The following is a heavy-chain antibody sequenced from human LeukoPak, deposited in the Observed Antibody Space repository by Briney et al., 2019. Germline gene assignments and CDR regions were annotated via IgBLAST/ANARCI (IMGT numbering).Heavy chain of an antibody. J-gene: IGHJ4*02. CDR3: TRDAGHCHSSGCWKPSDY. Sequence: PGGSLRLSCAASGFNFRSYWMQWVRQVPGKGPVWVGRINSDDTDTYADSVKGRFTISRDNADNMLYLQMNSLKADDTAVYYCTRDAGHCHSSGCWKPSDYWGQGALVTASS. CDR2: INSDDTDT. CDR1: GFNFRSYW. D-gene: IGHD3-22*01. V-gene: IGHV3-74*01.